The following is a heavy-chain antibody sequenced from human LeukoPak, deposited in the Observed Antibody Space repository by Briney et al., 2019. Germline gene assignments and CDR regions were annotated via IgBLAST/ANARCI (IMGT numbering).Heavy chain of an antibody. CDR1: GFTFSSYD. Sequence: PGGSLRLSCAASGFTFSSYDMHLVRQPTGKGLEWVSAIGVAGDTFYAGSVKGRLTISRENAKNALFLQMNSLRAGDTAVYYCTRDRHGMDVWGQGTTVTVSS. V-gene: IGHV3-13*01. CDR3: TRDRHGMDV. CDR2: IGVAGDT. J-gene: IGHJ6*02.